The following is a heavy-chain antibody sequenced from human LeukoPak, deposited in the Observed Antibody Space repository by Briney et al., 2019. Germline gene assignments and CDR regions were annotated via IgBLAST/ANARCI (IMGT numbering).Heavy chain of an antibody. V-gene: IGHV1-18*01. CDR1: GYTFTSYG. CDR3: AREGIAAAGTYTYYYGMDV. Sequence: ASVKVSCKASGYTFTSYGTSWVRQAPGQGLEWMGWISAYNGNTNYAQKLQGRVTMTTDTSTSTAYMELRSLRSDDTAVYYCAREGIAAAGTYTYYYGMDVWGQGTTVTVSS. D-gene: IGHD6-13*01. J-gene: IGHJ6*02. CDR2: ISAYNGNT.